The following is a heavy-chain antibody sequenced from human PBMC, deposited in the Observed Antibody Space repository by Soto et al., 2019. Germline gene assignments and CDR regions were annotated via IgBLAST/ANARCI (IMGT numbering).Heavy chain of an antibody. CDR2: IWYDGSNK. J-gene: IGHJ6*02. V-gene: IGHV3-33*01. CDR3: ARELPISYVKGV. Sequence: FTRITSGIRRDSKAAGKGLEWMEVIWYDGSNKYYADSVKGRFTISRDNSKNTLYLQMNSLRAEDTAVYYCARELPISYVKGVCGQG. CDR1: FTRITSG. D-gene: IGHD5-12*01.